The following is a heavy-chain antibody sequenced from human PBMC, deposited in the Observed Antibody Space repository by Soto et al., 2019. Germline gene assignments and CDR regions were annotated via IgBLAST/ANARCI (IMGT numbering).Heavy chain of an antibody. CDR2: IIPIFGTA. D-gene: IGHD3-3*01. J-gene: IGHJ6*02. CDR1: GGTFSSYA. CDR3: ASRTVLEYSGYYYYGMDV. V-gene: IGHV1-69*13. Sequence: GASVKVSCKASGGTFSSYAISWVRQAPGQGLEWMGGIIPIFGTANYAQKFQGRVTITADESTSTAYMELSSLRSEDTAVYYCASRTVLEYSGYYYYGMDVWGQWTTVTVSS.